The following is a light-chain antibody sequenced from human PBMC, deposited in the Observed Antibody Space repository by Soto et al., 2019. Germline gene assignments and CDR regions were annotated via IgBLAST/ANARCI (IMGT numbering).Light chain of an antibody. J-gene: IGLJ3*02. CDR2: GVN. Sequence: QSALTQPASVSGSPGQSITISCTGTSSDVGRYNYVSWYQQQPGKGPNLLIYGVNSRPSGISNRFSGSKSGNTASLTISGLQVEDEAEYFCGSFTTSRIWVFGGGTKLTVL. V-gene: IGLV2-14*01. CDR1: SSDVGRYNY. CDR3: GSFTTSRIWV.